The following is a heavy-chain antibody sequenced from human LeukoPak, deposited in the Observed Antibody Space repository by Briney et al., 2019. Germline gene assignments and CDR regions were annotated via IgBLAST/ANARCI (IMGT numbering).Heavy chain of an antibody. CDR1: GFTFSSYG. CDR3: AKVEGATNYFDY. D-gene: IGHD1-26*01. J-gene: IGHJ4*02. V-gene: IGHV3-30*02. CDR2: IRYDGTNK. Sequence: GGSLRLSRAASGFTFSSYGMHWVRQAPGKGLEWVTFIRYDGTNKYYAGSVKGRFSISRDNSKNTLYLQMNSLRAEDTAVYYCAKVEGATNYFDYWGQGTLVTVSS.